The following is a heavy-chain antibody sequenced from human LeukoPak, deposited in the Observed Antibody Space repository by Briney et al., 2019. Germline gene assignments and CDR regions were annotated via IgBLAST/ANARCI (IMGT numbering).Heavy chain of an antibody. Sequence: GGSLRLSCAASGFTFSSYAMSWVRQAPGKGLEWVSAISGSGGSTYYADSVKGRFTISRDNSKNTLYLQMNSLRAEDTAVYYCAKGIGYYYDSSGHFYGDYYYGMDVWGQGTTVTVSS. D-gene: IGHD3-22*01. CDR1: GFTFSSYA. CDR2: ISGSGGST. J-gene: IGHJ6*02. CDR3: AKGIGYYYDSSGHFYGDYYYGMDV. V-gene: IGHV3-23*01.